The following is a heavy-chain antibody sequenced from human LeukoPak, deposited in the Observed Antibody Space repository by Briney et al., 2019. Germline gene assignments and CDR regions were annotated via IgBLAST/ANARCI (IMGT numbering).Heavy chain of an antibody. CDR1: GGSISSSSYS. CDR2: IYYSGTT. D-gene: IGHD3-3*01. J-gene: IGHJ4*02. CDR3: ARLRFDFWSGYTHPYFDY. V-gene: IGHV4-39*01. Sequence: SETLSLTCTVSGGSISSSSYSWGWIRQPPGKGLEWIGSIYYSGTTYYNPSLKSRVTISVDTSKIQFSLKLSSVAATDTTVYFCARLRFDFWSGYTHPYFDYWGQGTLVTVSS.